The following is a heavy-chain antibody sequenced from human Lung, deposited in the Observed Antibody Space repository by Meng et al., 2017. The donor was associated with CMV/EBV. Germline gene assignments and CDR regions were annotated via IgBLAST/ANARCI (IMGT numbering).Heavy chain of an antibody. CDR1: GFTFSSYE. D-gene: IGHD3-16*01. CDR3: ARGFGEPSMDV. J-gene: IGHJ6*02. Sequence: GESXKISXAASGFTFSSYEMNWVRQAPGKGLEWVSYISSSGSTIYYADSVKGRFTISRDNAKNSLYVQMNSLRAEDTAVYYCARGFGEPSMDVWGQGTTVTVSS. CDR2: ISSSGSTI. V-gene: IGHV3-48*03.